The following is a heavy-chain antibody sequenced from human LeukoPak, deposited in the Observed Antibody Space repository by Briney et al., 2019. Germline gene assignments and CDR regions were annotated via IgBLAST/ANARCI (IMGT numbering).Heavy chain of an antibody. CDR2: INPNSGGT. Sequence: GASVKVSCKASGYTFTSYGISWVRQAPGQGLEWMGWINPNSGGTNYAQKFQGRVTMTRNTSIRTAYMELSRLRSDDTAVYYCARVLLWFGETFDYWGQGTLVTVSS. CDR3: ARVLLWFGETFDY. V-gene: IGHV1-2*02. CDR1: GYTFTSYG. J-gene: IGHJ4*02. D-gene: IGHD3-10*01.